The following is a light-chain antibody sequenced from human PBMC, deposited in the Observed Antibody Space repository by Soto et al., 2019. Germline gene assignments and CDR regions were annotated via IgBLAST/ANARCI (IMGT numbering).Light chain of an antibody. J-gene: IGLJ2*01. CDR1: SSDVGGYNY. CDR3: SSYAGSNKKI. V-gene: IGLV2-8*01. Sequence: QSVLTQPPSASGSPGQSVTISCTGTSSDVGGYNYVSWYQQHPGRAPKLVIYEVIKRPSGVPDRFSGSKSGNTASLTVSGLQAEDEADYYCSSYAGSNKKIFGGGTKLTVL. CDR2: EVI.